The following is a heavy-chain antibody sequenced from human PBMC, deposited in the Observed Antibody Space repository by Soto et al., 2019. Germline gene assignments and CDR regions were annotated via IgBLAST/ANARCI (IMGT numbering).Heavy chain of an antibody. CDR1: GYTFTSYG. V-gene: IGHV1-18*04. CDR2: IRAYNGNT. D-gene: IGHD3-3*01. CDR3: ASKAEGYYDFWSGYYTSDYYYGIDV. Sequence: ASVQVSCKASGYTFTSYGISWVRQAPGQGLEGMGWIRAYNGNTNYAQKLQGRVTMTTDTSTSTAYMELSILRSDDTAVYYCASKAEGYYDFWSGYYTSDYYYGIDVWGQWTTVTVSS. J-gene: IGHJ6*02.